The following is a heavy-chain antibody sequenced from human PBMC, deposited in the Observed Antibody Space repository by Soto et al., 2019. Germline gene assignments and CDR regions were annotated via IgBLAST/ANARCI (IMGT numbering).Heavy chain of an antibody. CDR1: GDTFTDYY. CDR2: VNPSGGHT. J-gene: IGHJ4*02. D-gene: IGHD2-21*02. Sequence: QVQLMQSGAEVKKPGASVKVSCKASGDTFTDYYIHWVRQAPGQGLEWMGTVNPSGGHTTYAQHFLGRVTMPRDTSTSTLYMELTSLTSDDTAIYYCARVGHVVVVTAALDYWGQGTLVTVSS. CDR3: ARVGHVVVVTAALDY. V-gene: IGHV1-46*01.